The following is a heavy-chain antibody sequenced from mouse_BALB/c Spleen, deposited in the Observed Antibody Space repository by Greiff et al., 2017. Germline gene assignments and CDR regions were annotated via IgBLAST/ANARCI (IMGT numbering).Heavy chain of an antibody. CDR2: IRNKANGYTT. CDR1: GFTFTDYY. Sequence: EVQRVESGGGLVQPGGSLRLSCATSGFTFTDYYMSWVRQPPGKALEWLGFIRNKANGYTTEYSASVKGRFTISRDNSQSILYLQMNTLRAEDSATYYCARLTTVDYWGQGTLVTVSA. V-gene: IGHV7-3*02. D-gene: IGHD1-1*01. J-gene: IGHJ3*01. CDR3: ARLTTVDY.